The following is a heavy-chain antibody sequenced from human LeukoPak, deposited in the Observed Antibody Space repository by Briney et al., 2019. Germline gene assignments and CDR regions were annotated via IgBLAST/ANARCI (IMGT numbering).Heavy chain of an antibody. V-gene: IGHV4-34*01. CDR1: GGSFSGYY. J-gene: IGHJ4*02. CDR3: ASAIVVLPAAVGY. CDR2: INHSGST. D-gene: IGHD2-2*01. Sequence: SETLSLTCAVYGGSFSGYYWSWIRQPPGKGLEWIGEINHSGSTNYNPSLKSRVTISVDTSKNQFSLKLSSVTAADTAVYYCASAIVVLPAAVGYWGQGTLVTVSS.